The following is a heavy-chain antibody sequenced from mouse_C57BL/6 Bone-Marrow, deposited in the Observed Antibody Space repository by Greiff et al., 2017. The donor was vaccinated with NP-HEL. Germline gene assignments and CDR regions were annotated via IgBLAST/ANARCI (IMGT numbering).Heavy chain of an antibody. CDR1: GYAFSSSW. CDR3: APVLYYYGSSSFAY. Sequence: VQLVESGPELVKPGASVKISCKASGYAFSSSWMNWVKQRPGKGLEWIGRIYPGDGDTNYNGKFKGKATLTADKSSSTAYMQLSSLTSEDSAVYFCAPVLYYYGSSSFAYWGQGTLVTVSA. CDR2: IYPGDGDT. D-gene: IGHD1-1*01. J-gene: IGHJ3*01. V-gene: IGHV1-82*01.